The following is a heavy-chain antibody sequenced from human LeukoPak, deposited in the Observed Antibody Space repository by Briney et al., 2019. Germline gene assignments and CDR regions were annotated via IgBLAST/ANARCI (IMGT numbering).Heavy chain of an antibody. J-gene: IGHJ5*02. Sequence: PGGSLRLSCVGSGFTFPNYAMTWVRQAPGKGLEGVSDIRSSGTNTYYGDSVKGRFTISRDNSKNTVFLQMDSLRVEDTAIYHCAREGRAVAGNNYFDPWGQGTLVTVSS. V-gene: IGHV3-23*01. D-gene: IGHD6-19*01. CDR2: IRSSGTNT. CDR1: GFTFPNYA. CDR3: AREGRAVAGNNYFDP.